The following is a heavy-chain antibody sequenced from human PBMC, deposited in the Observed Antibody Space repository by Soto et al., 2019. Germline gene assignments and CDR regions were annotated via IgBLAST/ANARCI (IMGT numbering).Heavy chain of an antibody. V-gene: IGHV1-18*01. CDR1: GYTFATST. CDR3: AIADYGDDDY. J-gene: IGHJ4*02. Sequence: GPGAKKPGASVKVSCKASGYTFATSTISWLRQAHGQGPEWMGWIKAYSGNTNYAQKLQGRLTMTTDTSTSTAYMELRSLTTDDTAIYYCAIADYGDDDYWGQGTLVTVSS. CDR2: IKAYSGNT. D-gene: IGHD4-17*01.